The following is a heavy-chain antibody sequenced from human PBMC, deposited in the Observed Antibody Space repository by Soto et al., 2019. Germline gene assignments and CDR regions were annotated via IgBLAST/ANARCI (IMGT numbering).Heavy chain of an antibody. D-gene: IGHD2-2*03. CDR3: AREGNLGRWIQPLDS. Sequence: TSGTLSLTFTVSGDSISSYFLGWIRQPPGKGLEWIGNIHYNGNTKYSPSLKSRVTMSVDTSKNHFSLKLISVTTADTAVYFCAREGNLGRWIQPLDSWGQGTLVTV. V-gene: IGHV4-59*01. CDR2: IHYNGNT. J-gene: IGHJ4*02. CDR1: GDSISSYF.